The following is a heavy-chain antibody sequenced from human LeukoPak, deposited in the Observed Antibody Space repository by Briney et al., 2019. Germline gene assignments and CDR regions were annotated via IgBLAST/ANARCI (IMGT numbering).Heavy chain of an antibody. CDR1: GFTFGDYY. CDR2: ISSSSSYT. J-gene: IGHJ6*04. Sequence: GGSLRLSCAASGFTFGDYYMSWIRQAPGKGLEWVSYISSSSSYTNYADSVKGRFTLSRDNAKNSRYPQMNSLRAEDTAVYYCAREGRYRNRGSPGVPAAMSFGYYYGMDVWGKGTTVSVSS. V-gene: IGHV3-11*06. CDR3: AREGRYRNRGSPGVPAAMSFGYYYGMDV. D-gene: IGHD2-2*01.